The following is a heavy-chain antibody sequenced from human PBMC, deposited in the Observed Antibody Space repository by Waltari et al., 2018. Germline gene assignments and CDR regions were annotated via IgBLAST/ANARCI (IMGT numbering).Heavy chain of an antibody. D-gene: IGHD2-21*02. CDR1: RDAVTEHY. J-gene: IGHJ4*02. CDR3: AREYCGGDCRLFDY. CDR2: VNPNGCGT. V-gene: IGHV1-2*02. Sequence: LVQSGAEVMEPGASVQVSCKASRDAVTEHYIHWVRQAPGQGLEWMGWVNPNGCGTKNAQRFAGRIILTWDTSISTAYMAFSGLTSADTAVYFCAREYCGGDCRLFDYWGQGTLVTV.